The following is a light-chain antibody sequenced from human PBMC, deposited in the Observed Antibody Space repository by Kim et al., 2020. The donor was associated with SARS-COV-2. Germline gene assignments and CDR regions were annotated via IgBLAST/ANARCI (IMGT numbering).Light chain of an antibody. V-gene: IGKV1-33*01. CDR2: DAS. J-gene: IGKJ4*01. CDR3: QQFDDLLVT. CDR1: QDINNY. Sequence: DIQMTQSPSSLSASVGDRVTITCQASQDINNYLIWYQQKPGKAPKVLIYDASTLEEGVPSRFSGSGSGTHFTFTISRLQPEDIATYYCQQFDDLLVTFGGGTKVEI.